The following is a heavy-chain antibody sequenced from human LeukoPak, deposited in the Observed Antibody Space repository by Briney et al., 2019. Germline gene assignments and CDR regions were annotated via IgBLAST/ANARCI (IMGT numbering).Heavy chain of an antibody. CDR3: AKGVKVPLLRYFSYYMDV. CDR1: GFTFSSYG. J-gene: IGHJ6*03. Sequence: GGSLRLSCAASGFTFSSYGMHWVRQAPGKGLEWVAFMRYDGSNRNYADSVKGRFTISRDNSKNTLSLQTNSLRAEDTAVYYCAKGVKVPLLRYFSYYMDVWGKGTTVTISS. V-gene: IGHV3-30*02. D-gene: IGHD3-9*01. CDR2: MRYDGSNR.